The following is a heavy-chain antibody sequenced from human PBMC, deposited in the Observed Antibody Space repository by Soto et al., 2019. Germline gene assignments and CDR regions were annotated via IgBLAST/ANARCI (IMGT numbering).Heavy chain of an antibody. CDR1: GGSFSGYY. V-gene: IGHV4-34*01. J-gene: IGHJ4*02. Sequence: PSETLSLTCAVYGGSFSGYYWSWIRQPPGKGLEWIGEINHSGSTNYNPSLKSRVTISVDTSKNQFSLKLSSVTAADTAVYYCARGAVRGVRADYWGQGTMVTVSS. CDR2: INHSGST. D-gene: IGHD3-10*01. CDR3: ARGAVRGVRADY.